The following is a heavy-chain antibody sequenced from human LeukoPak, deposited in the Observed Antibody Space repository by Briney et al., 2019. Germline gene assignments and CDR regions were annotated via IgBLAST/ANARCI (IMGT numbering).Heavy chain of an antibody. D-gene: IGHD2-2*01. J-gene: IGHJ6*02. CDR1: GYTFTGYY. CDR2: INPNSGGP. Sequence: GASVKVSCKASGYTFTGYYMHWVRQAPGQGLEWMGWINPNSGGPNYAQKFQGWVTMTRDTSISTAYMELSRLRSDDTAVYYCARDGGYCSSTSCYERYYGMDVWGQGTTVTVSS. CDR3: ARDGGYCSSTSCYERYYGMDV. V-gene: IGHV1-2*04.